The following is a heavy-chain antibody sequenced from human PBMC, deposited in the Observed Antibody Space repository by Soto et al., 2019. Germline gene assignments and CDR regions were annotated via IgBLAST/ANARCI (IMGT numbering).Heavy chain of an antibody. CDR3: ARWFDP. J-gene: IGHJ5*02. V-gene: IGHV4-30-2*01. Sequence: QLQLQESGSGLVKLSQTLSLTCAVSGGPISSGGYSWSWFRQPPGKGLEWIGYISHSGGTYYNPCLKSRVTISVDRSKNQFSLKLGSVTAADTAVYYCARWFDPWGQGTLVTVSS. CDR2: ISHSGGT. CDR1: GGPISSGGYS.